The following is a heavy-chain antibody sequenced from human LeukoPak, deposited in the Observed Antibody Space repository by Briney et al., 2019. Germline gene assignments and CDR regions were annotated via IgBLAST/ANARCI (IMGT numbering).Heavy chain of an antibody. J-gene: IGHJ4*02. D-gene: IGHD3-10*01. CDR2: IRYDGSNK. Sequence: PGGSLRLSCAASGCTFSSYGMHWVRQAPGKGLEWVAFIRYDGSNKYYGDSVKGRFTISRDNSKNTLYLQMNSLRAEDTAVYYCATDRGYYTSGSYYLDYWGQGTLVTVSS. CDR3: ATDRGYYTSGSYYLDY. V-gene: IGHV3-30*02. CDR1: GCTFSSYG.